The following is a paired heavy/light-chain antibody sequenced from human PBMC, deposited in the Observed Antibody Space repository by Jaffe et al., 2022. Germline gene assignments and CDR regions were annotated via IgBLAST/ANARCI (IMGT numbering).Heavy chain of an antibody. Sequence: EVQLVESGGDLVQPGGSLTLSCAASGFSFGNYWMTWVRQAPGKGLEWVASIKHDGSEKYYVDSVKGRFTISRDNAKNSLYLQMSSLRAEDTAVYFCARDSYRQITNFGVLIIPRFGSPLGYWGQGTRVTVSS. J-gene: IGHJ4*02. CDR3: ARDSYRQITNFGVLIIPRFGSPLGY. CDR1: GFSFGNYW. V-gene: IGHV3-7*01. D-gene: IGHD3-3*01. CDR2: IKHDGSEK.
Light chain of an antibody. CDR1: QSLLHSSNNRNY. J-gene: IGKJ3*01. CDR3: QQYYNSPPT. CDR2: WAS. Sequence: DIVMTQSPDSLAVSLGERATINCKSSQSLLHSSNNRNYLAWYQHKPGQPPKLLISWASTRESGVPDRFSGSGSGTDFTLSISSLQAEDVALYYCQQYYNSPPTFGPGTKVDIK. V-gene: IGKV4-1*01.